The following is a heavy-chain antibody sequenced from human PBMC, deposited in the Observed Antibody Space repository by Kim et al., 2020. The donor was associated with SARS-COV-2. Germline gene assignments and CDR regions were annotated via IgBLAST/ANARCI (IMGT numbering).Heavy chain of an antibody. V-gene: IGHV3-23*01. Sequence: YADSVKGRFTISRDNSKNTLYLQMNSLRAEDTAVYYCAKEETIGYYGMDVWGQGTTVTVSS. J-gene: IGHJ6*02. CDR3: AKEETIGYYGMDV.